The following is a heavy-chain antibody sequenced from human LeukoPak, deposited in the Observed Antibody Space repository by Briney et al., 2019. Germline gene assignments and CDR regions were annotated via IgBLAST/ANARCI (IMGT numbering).Heavy chain of an antibody. Sequence: GGSLRLSCAASGFALSSHWMTWVRQVPGRGPEWVANVNRDGSETYYPDSVKGRFTISKDNAKNSLYLQMNSLRAENTALYHCARNNGMDVWGQGTTVIVSS. CDR2: VNRDGSET. V-gene: IGHV3-7*03. CDR1: GFALSSHW. J-gene: IGHJ6*02. CDR3: ARNNGMDV.